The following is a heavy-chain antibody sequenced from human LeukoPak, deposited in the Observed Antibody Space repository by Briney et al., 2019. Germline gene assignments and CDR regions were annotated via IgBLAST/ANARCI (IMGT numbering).Heavy chain of an antibody. CDR2: TYTSGST. V-gene: IGHV4-4*07. D-gene: IGHD3-10*01. CDR3: ARDTPHVDLVSYYYMDV. Sequence: SETLSLTCTVSGGSISSYYWSWIRQPAGKGLEWIGRTYTSGSTNYSPSLKSRVTISVDKSKNQFSLKLSSVTAADTAVYYCARDTPHVDLVSYYYMDVWGKGTTVTVSS. J-gene: IGHJ6*03. CDR1: GGSISSYY.